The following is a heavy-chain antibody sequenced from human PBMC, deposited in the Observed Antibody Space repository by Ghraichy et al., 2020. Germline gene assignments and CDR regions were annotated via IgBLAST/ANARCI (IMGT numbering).Heavy chain of an antibody. CDR3: ARDPPGYCSSTSCFTYFDY. CDR2: ISSSSSYI. Sequence: GGSLRLSCAASGFTFSSYSMNWVRQAPGKGLEWVSSISSSSSYIYYADSVKGRFTISRDNAKNSLYLQMNSLRAEDTAVYYCARDPPGYCSSTSCFTYFDYWGQGTLVTVSS. J-gene: IGHJ4*02. D-gene: IGHD2-2*03. CDR1: GFTFSSYS. V-gene: IGHV3-21*01.